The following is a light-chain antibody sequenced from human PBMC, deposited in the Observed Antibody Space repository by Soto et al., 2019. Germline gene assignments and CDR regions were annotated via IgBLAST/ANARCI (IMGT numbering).Light chain of an antibody. V-gene: IGLV2-18*01. CDR1: SIDFFSYNR. CDR3: RLYTSDNTSV. Sequence: QSGLTQPPSVSGSPGQSVTISCTGTSIDFFSYNRVSWYQQSPGSAPKLLIYEVRNRPSGVPDRFSGSKSGNTASLTISGLQTADEANYFCRLYTSDNTSVFGAGTKVTVL. CDR2: EVR. J-gene: IGLJ1*01.